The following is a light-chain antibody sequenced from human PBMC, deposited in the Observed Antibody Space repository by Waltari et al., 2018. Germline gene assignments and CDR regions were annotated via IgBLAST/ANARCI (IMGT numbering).Light chain of an antibody. CDR2: SYT. CDR3: AAWDYRLNIWV. Sequence: QSVLTQPPSASGTPGQRVTISCSGTTSNIGSDTVNWFRHLPGTAPKLLMYSYTQRPSGVPDRFPGSKSGTSASLAIRGLQSDDEADYYCAAWDYRLNIWVFGGGTKLTVL. J-gene: IGLJ3*02. V-gene: IGLV1-44*01. CDR1: TSNIGSDT.